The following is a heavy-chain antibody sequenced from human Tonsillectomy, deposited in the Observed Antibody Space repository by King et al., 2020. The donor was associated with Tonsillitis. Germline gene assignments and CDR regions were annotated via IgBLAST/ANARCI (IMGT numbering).Heavy chain of an antibody. Sequence: QLVQSGAEVKKPGSSVKVSCKASGGTFSRNAISWVRQAPGQGLEWMGGIIPIFGTANYAQKFQGRVTITADESTSTAYMDLNSLRSEDTAVYYCAGNTEDNRGWPYYFYYMDVWGKGTTVTVSS. D-gene: IGHD6-19*01. CDR1: GGTFSRNA. CDR3: AGNTEDNRGWPYYFYYMDV. J-gene: IGHJ6*03. CDR2: IIPIFGTA. V-gene: IGHV1-69*12.